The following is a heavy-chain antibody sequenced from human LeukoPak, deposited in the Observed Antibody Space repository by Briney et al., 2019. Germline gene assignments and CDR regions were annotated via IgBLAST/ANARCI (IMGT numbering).Heavy chain of an antibody. Sequence: PSETLSLTCAVYGGSFSGYYWSWIRQPPGKGLEWIGSIYYSGSTYYNPSLKSRVTISVDTSKNQFSLKLSSVTAADTAVYYCATHHYDILTGYYTPTRFDPWGQGTLVTVSS. J-gene: IGHJ5*02. CDR1: GGSFSGYY. V-gene: IGHV4-34*01. CDR3: ATHHYDILTGYYTPTRFDP. D-gene: IGHD3-9*01. CDR2: IYYSGST.